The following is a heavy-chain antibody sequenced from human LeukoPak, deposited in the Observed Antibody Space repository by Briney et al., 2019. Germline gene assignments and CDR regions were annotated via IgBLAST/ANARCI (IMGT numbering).Heavy chain of an antibody. D-gene: IGHD6-6*01. CDR2: IKEDGIEK. CDR1: GFIYSNYW. J-gene: IGHJ2*01. Sequence: GGSLRLSCAASGFIYSNYWMSWVRQAPGKGLEWVANIKEDGIEKNYVDSVKGRFTISRDNVRNSLFLQMNTLRAEDTAVYYCARKSSFQRFFDLWGRGTLVTVSS. CDR3: ARKSSFQRFFDL. V-gene: IGHV3-7*01.